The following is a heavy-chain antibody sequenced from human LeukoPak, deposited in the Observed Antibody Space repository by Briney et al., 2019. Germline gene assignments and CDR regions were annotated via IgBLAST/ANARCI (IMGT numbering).Heavy chain of an antibody. V-gene: IGHV3-74*01. J-gene: IGHJ4*02. CDR3: AKDYSSYIDY. D-gene: IGHD2-2*02. CDR2: IHSDGSTT. Sequence: PGGSLRLSCAASGFTFSSYWMHWVRQAPGKGLVWVPCIHSDGSTTRYADSVKGRFTISRDNAKNTLYLQMNSLRAEDTAVYYCAKDYSSYIDYWGQGTLVTVSS. CDR1: GFTFSSYW.